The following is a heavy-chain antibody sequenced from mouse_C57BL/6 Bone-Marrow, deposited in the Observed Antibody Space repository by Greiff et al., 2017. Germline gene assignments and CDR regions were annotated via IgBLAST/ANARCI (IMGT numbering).Heavy chain of an antibody. V-gene: IGHV5-4*03. CDR3: ARVADGYWYFDV. Sequence: EVKLVESGGGLVKPGGSLKLSCAASGFTFSSYAMSWVRQTPEKRLEWVATISDGGSYTYYPDNVKGRFTISRDNAKNNLYLQMSHLKSEDTAMYYCARVADGYWYFDVWGTGTTVTVSS. J-gene: IGHJ1*03. CDR1: GFTFSSYA. D-gene: IGHD1-1*01. CDR2: ISDGGSYT.